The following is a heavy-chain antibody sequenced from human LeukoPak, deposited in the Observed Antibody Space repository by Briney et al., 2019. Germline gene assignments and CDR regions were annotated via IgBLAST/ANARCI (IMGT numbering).Heavy chain of an antibody. CDR1: GFTFSSYW. J-gene: IGHJ6*02. CDR2: INSDGSST. V-gene: IGHV3-74*01. CDR3: ARAHKYYGSGKNTIHYYYGMDV. Sequence: GGSLRLSCAASGFTFSSYWMHWVRQAPGKGLVWVSRINSDGSSTSYADSVKGRFTISRDNAKNTLYLQMNSLRAEDTAVYYCARAHKYYGSGKNTIHYYYGMDVWGQGTTVTVSS. D-gene: IGHD3-10*01.